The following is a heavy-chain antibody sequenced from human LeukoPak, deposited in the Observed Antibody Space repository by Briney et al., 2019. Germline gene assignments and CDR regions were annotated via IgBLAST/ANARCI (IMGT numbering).Heavy chain of an antibody. V-gene: IGHV4-39*01. CDR2: IYYSGNT. J-gene: IGHJ4*02. CDR1: GVSISSSNSY. Sequence: PSETLSLTCTVSGVSISSSNSYWGWIRQPPGKGLEWIGSIYYSGNTYYNASLKSQVSISIDTSKNQFSLKLTSVTAADTAVYYRARQTGSGLFILPGGQGTLVTVSS. D-gene: IGHD3/OR15-3a*01. CDR3: ARQTGSGLFILP.